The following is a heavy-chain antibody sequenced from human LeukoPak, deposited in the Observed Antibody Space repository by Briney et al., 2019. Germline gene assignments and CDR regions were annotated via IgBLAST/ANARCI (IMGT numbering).Heavy chain of an antibody. CDR3: ARYGGDH. J-gene: IGHJ4*02. D-gene: IGHD3-16*01. Sequence: PGGSLRLSCAASGFTFSSYAMHWVRQAPGKGLEWVAVISYDGSNKYYADSVKGRFTISRDNSKNTLYLQMNSLRAEDTAVYYCARYGGDHWGQGTLVTVSS. CDR1: GFTFSSYA. CDR2: ISYDGSNK. V-gene: IGHV3-30*04.